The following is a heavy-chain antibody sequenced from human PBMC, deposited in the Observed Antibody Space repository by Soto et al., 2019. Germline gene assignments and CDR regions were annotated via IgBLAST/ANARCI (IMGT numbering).Heavy chain of an antibody. CDR3: ARDRCSSTSCYEGY. V-gene: IGHV3-48*02. J-gene: IGHJ4*02. CDR2: ISSSSSTI. Sequence: GGSLRLSCAASGFTFSSYSMNWVRQAPGKGLEWVSYISSSSSTIYYADSVRGRFTISRDNAKNSLYLQMNSLRDEDTAVYYCARDRCSSTSCYEGYWGQGTLVTVSS. D-gene: IGHD2-2*01. CDR1: GFTFSSYS.